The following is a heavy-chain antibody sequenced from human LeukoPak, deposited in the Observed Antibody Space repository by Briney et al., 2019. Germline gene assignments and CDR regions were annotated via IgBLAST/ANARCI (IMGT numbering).Heavy chain of an antibody. D-gene: IGHD6-13*01. V-gene: IGHV3-30*18. CDR2: ISYDGSNK. CDR3: AKDYSFPKSVRGQQLVLDYYGMDV. Sequence: AGGSLRLSCAVSGFTFSSYGMHWVRQAPGKGLVWVAVISYDGSNKYYADSVKGRFTISRDNSKNTLYLQMNSLRAEDTAVYYCAKDYSFPKSVRGQQLVLDYYGMDVWGQGTTVTVSS. CDR1: GFTFSSYG. J-gene: IGHJ6*02.